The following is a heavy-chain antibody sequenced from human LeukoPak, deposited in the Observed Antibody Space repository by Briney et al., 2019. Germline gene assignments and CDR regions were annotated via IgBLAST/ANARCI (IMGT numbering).Heavy chain of an antibody. J-gene: IGHJ4*02. V-gene: IGHV3-7*01. Sequence: GGSLRLSCAASGFTFSTYWMSWVRQTPGKGLEWVANIKEDGSRQYYVDSVKGRFTISRDNAKNSLYLQMNSLRAEDTAVYYCARVVPAAHYDFWSGYPPYFDYWGQGTLVTVSS. CDR3: ARVVPAAHYDFWSGYPPYFDY. CDR1: GFTFSTYW. D-gene: IGHD3-3*01. CDR2: IKEDGSRQ.